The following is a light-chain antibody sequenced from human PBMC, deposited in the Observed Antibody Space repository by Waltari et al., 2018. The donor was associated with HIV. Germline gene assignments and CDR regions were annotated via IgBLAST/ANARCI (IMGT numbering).Light chain of an antibody. J-gene: IGLJ3*02. V-gene: IGLV1-40*01. Sequence: QSVLTQPPSVSGAPGQRVTISCTGSSSHIGAGYDVHWYQQLPGTAPKLLIYGNSNRPSGVPDRFSGSKSGTSASLAITGLQAEDEADYYCQSYDSSPSGWVFGGGTKLTVL. CDR3: QSYDSSPSGWV. CDR2: GNS. CDR1: SSHIGAGYD.